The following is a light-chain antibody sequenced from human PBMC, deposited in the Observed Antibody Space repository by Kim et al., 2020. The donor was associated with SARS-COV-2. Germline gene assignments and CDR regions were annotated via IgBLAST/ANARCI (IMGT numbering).Light chain of an antibody. V-gene: IGKV1D-13*01. Sequence: ASGGDRITTTWRSSEVISAALAGFQQRPGKPPGLLIFDVSTLESGVPSRFSGSGSGTDFTLTIGGRQPEDCATYYCKQFKNFPLTFGGGTKVDIK. J-gene: IGKJ4*01. CDR1: EVISAA. CDR2: DVS. CDR3: KQFKNFPLT.